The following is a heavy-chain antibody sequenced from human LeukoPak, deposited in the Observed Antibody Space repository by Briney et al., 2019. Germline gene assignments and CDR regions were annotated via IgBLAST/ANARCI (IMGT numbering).Heavy chain of an antibody. J-gene: IGHJ4*02. CDR3: ARDGFSSAINS. D-gene: IGHD2-21*02. CDR2: IKEDGSQK. Sequence: GGSLRLSCAASGFTFNTYWMSWVRQTPGKGLEWVANIKEDGSQKNYVDSVRGRFTISRDNAKNSLYLQMNSLRAEDTAVYYCARDGFSSAINSWGQGALVTVSS. V-gene: IGHV3-7*01. CDR1: GFTFNTYW.